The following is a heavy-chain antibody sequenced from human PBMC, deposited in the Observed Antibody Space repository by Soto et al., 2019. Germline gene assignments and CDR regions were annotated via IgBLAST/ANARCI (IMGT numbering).Heavy chain of an antibody. V-gene: IGHV1-2*04. J-gene: IGHJ4*02. CDR3: ARVAYSYGYSLDY. CDR1: GYTFTGYY. CDR2: INPNSGGT. D-gene: IGHD5-18*01. Sequence: ASVKVSGKASGYTFTGYYMHWVRQAPGQGLEWMGWINPNSGGTNYAQKFQGWVTMTRDTSISTAYMELSRLRSDDTAVYYCARVAYSYGYSLDYWGQGTLVTVSS.